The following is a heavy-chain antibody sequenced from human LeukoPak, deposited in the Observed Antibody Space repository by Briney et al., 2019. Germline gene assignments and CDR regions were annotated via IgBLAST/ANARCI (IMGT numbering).Heavy chain of an antibody. CDR1: GFTFSGYY. Sequence: GGSLRLSCAASGFTFSGYYMSWIRQAPGKGLEWVSYIGSSGTNIYYADSVKGRFTISRDNAKNSLYLQMNSLRAEDTAVYYCATSSNAPGNHWGQGTLVTVSS. CDR2: IGSSGTNI. J-gene: IGHJ5*02. V-gene: IGHV3-11*04. D-gene: IGHD2-2*01. CDR3: ATSSNAPGNH.